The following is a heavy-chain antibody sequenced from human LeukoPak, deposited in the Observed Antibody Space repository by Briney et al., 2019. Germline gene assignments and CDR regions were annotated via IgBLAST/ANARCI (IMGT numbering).Heavy chain of an antibody. D-gene: IGHD3-3*01. Sequence: SETLSLTCAVYGGSFSGYYWSWIRQPPGKGLEWIGEINHSGSTNYNPSLKSRVTISVDTSKNQFSLKLSSVTAADTAVYYRARWDYDFWSGYYPMGAFDIWGQGTMVTVSS. J-gene: IGHJ3*02. V-gene: IGHV4-34*01. CDR2: INHSGST. CDR3: ARWDYDFWSGYYPMGAFDI. CDR1: GGSFSGYY.